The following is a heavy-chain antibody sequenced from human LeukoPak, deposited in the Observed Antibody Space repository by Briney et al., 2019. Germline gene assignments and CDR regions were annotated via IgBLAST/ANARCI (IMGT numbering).Heavy chain of an antibody. D-gene: IGHD5-24*01. CDR2: ISSSSTTI. CDR1: GFTFSSYS. Sequence: GGSLRLSCAASGFTFSSYSMMWVRQAPGKGLEWVSYISSSSTTIHYADSVKGRFTISRDNAKNSVYLQMNSLRAEDTAVYYCAKDDNWLQFESWGQGTLVTVSS. CDR3: AKDDNWLQFES. J-gene: IGHJ5*01. V-gene: IGHV3-48*01.